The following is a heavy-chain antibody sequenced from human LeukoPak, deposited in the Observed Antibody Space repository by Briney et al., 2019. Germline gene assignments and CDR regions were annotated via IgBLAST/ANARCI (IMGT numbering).Heavy chain of an antibody. Sequence: ASVKVSCKASGYTFTSYGISWVRQAPGQGLEWMGWISAYNGNTNYAQKLQGRVTMTTDTSTSTAYMELRSLRSDDTAVYYCAIHSSGCQIYDYWGQGTLVTVSS. D-gene: IGHD6-19*01. J-gene: IGHJ4*02. CDR3: AIHSSGCQIYDY. CDR1: GYTFTSYG. CDR2: ISAYNGNT. V-gene: IGHV1-18*01.